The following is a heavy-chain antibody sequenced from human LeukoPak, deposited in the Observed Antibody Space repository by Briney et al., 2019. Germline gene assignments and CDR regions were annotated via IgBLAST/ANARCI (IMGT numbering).Heavy chain of an antibody. CDR1: GFTVSSNH. D-gene: IGHD7-27*01. CDR2: IYSGGTI. Sequence: GGSVRLSCAASGFTVSSNHMSWVRQAPGKGLEWVSVIYSGGTIYYADSVKGRFTISRDNSKNTVYLEMNSLRAEDTAVYYCARDGENHYYDYWGQGTLVTVST. J-gene: IGHJ4*02. CDR3: ARDGENHYYDY. V-gene: IGHV3-66*01.